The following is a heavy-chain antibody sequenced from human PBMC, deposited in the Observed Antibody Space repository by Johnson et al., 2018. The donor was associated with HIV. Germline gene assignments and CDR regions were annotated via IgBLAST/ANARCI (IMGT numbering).Heavy chain of an antibody. J-gene: IGHJ3*02. V-gene: IGHV3-NL1*01. CDR2: LYSDGRT. D-gene: IGHD5-18*01. CDR1: GFTFSSYG. CDR3: ARAYSYGAFDI. Sequence: VQLVESGGGVVQPGGSLRLSCAASGFTFSSYGMHWVRQAPGKGLEWVSLLYSDGRTFYADSVKGRFTISRDNSKNTVYLQMNSLRAEDTAVYYCARAYSYGAFDIWGLGTKVTVSS.